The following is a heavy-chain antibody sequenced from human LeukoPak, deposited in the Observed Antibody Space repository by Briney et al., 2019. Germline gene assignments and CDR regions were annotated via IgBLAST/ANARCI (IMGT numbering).Heavy chain of an antibody. CDR1: GGSFSAYY. D-gene: IGHD3-16*01. CDR3: ATFRWGVGFEY. Sequence: SETLSLTCAVYGGSFSAYYWTCIRQSPGKGLEWIGEINHSGSTNYNPSLKSRVTLSVDTSKNQFSLKLNSVTAADTAVYYCATFRWGVGFEYWGQGTLVTVSS. CDR2: INHSGST. J-gene: IGHJ4*02. V-gene: IGHV4-34*01.